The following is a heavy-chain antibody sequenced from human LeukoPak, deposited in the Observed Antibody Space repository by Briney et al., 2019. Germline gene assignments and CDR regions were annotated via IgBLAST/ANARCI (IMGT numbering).Heavy chain of an antibody. Sequence: PGGSLRLSCAASGFTFSSYEMNWVRQAPGKGLEWVSFISSSGSATHYADSVKGRFTISRDNSKNTMYLQMNSLRAEDTAVYYCAKRNSGYDLYYFDYWGQGTLVTVSS. CDR2: ISSSGSAT. CDR1: GFTFSSYE. D-gene: IGHD5-12*01. J-gene: IGHJ4*02. CDR3: AKRNSGYDLYYFDY. V-gene: IGHV3-48*03.